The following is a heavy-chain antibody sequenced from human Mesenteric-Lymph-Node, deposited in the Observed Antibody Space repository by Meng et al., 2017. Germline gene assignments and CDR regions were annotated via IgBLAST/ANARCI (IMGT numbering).Heavy chain of an antibody. Sequence: ASVKVSCKASGYTFTDNYVHWVRQAPGQGPQWMGIIVPRGGSTTFAQNFRGRVTMTRDTSTSTVYMELSSLTSDDTAVYCCARESRGFDIWGQGTKVTVSS. D-gene: IGHD5-24*01. CDR1: GYTFTDNY. V-gene: IGHV1-46*01. CDR2: IVPRGGST. J-gene: IGHJ3*02. CDR3: ARESRGFDI.